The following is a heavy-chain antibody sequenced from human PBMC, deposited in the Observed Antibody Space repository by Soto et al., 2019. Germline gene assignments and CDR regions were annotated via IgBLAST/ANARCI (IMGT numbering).Heavy chain of an antibody. Sequence: QVQLQQWGAGLLKPSETLSLTCAVYGGSFSGYYWSWIRQPPGKGLEWIGEINHSGSTNYNPSLKRRVTIAVDTSKNQFPLKLSSVTAADTAVYYCARGLLSNTHGAVAGTRWFDPWGQGTLVTVSS. CDR3: ARGLLSNTHGAVAGTRWFDP. V-gene: IGHV4-34*01. CDR2: INHSGST. CDR1: GGSFSGYY. D-gene: IGHD6-19*01. J-gene: IGHJ5*02.